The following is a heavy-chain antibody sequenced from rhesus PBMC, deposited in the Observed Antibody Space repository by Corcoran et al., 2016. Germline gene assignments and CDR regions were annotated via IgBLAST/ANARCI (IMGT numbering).Heavy chain of an antibody. V-gene: IGHV5-43*01. D-gene: IGHD1-1*01. Sequence: EVQLVQSGAEVKRPGESLRISCKTSGYSFTGSWISWVRQMPGKGLEWMGSIYPGNSEPRYNPSFQGIVTISADKSISTTYLQWSSLKASDTATYYCAIRETAGLDYWGQGVLVTVSS. CDR3: AIRETAGLDY. J-gene: IGHJ4*01. CDR2: IYPGNSEP. CDR1: GYSFTGSW.